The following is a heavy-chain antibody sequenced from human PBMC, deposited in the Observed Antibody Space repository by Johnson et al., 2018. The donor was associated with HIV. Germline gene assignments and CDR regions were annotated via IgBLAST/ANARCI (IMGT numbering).Heavy chain of an antibody. Sequence: QVQLVESGGGVVQPGRSLSLSCAASGFTFSSYAMNWVRQAPGKGLEWVAVISYDGRNKDYADSVKGRFTISRDNAKKLLYLQMYILRAEDTAFYYCARRGITIVADAFDIWGQRTMVTVSS. CDR1: GFTFSSYA. CDR3: ARRGITIVADAFDI. CDR2: ISYDGRNK. V-gene: IGHV3-30*04. J-gene: IGHJ3*02. D-gene: IGHD3-10*01.